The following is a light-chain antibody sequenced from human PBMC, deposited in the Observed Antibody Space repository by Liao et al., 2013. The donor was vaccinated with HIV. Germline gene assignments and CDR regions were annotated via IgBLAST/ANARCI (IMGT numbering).Light chain of an antibody. CDR1: GVGTRR. CDR3: QVWDSSSALYV. Sequence: SFVLTQPPSVSVAPGETASITCGGNGVGTRRVHWYQQKPGQAPVLVIYYDSGRPSGIPERFSGSNSVNTATLTISRVEAGDEADYYCQVWDSSSALYVFGTGTKVTVL. CDR2: YDS. J-gene: IGLJ1*01. V-gene: IGLV3-21*04.